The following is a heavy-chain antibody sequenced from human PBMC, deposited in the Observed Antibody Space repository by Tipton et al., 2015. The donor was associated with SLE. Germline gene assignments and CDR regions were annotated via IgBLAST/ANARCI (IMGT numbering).Heavy chain of an antibody. V-gene: IGHV3-33*01. CDR3: ARDHSSGWLDY. Sequence: RSLRLSCAASGFTFSSYGMHWVRQAPGKGLEWVAVIWYDGSNKYYADSVKGRFTISRDNSKNTLYLQMNSLRAEDTAVYYCARDHSSGWLDYWGQGTLVTVSS. D-gene: IGHD6-19*01. CDR1: GFTFSSYG. CDR2: IWYDGSNK. J-gene: IGHJ4*02.